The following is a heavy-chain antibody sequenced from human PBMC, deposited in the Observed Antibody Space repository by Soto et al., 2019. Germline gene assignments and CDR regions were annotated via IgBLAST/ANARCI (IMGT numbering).Heavy chain of an antibody. CDR2: MNPNTGNT. D-gene: IGHD3-3*01. CDR3: ARKYWSGYYWDYYYGMDV. J-gene: IGHJ6*02. V-gene: IGHV1-8*01. Sequence: ASVKVSCKTSGYTFSTYDINWVRQAPGQGLEWMGWMNPNTGNTGYAQKFRGRVTLTRNTSISTAYMELSSLRSEDTAVYYCARKYWSGYYWDYYYGMDVWGQGTTVTVSS. CDR1: GYTFSTYD.